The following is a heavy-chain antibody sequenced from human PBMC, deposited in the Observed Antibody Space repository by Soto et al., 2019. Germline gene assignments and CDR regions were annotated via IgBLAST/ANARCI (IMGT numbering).Heavy chain of an antibody. V-gene: IGHV3-30*18. CDR3: AKSGGDYRYYYYGMDV. CDR2: ISYDGSNK. D-gene: IGHD4-17*01. Sequence: PGGSLRLSCAASGFTFSSYGMHWVRQAPGKGLEWVAVISYDGSNKYYADSVKGRLTISRDNSKNTLYLQMNSLRAEDTAVYYCAKSGGDYRYYYYGMDVWGQGTTVTVSS. CDR1: GFTFSSYG. J-gene: IGHJ6*02.